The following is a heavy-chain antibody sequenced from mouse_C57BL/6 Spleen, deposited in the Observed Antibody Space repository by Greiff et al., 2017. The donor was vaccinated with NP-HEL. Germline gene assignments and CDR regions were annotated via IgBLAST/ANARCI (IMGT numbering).Heavy chain of an antibody. CDR2: IYPGDGDT. Sequence: QVQLQQSGAELVKPGASVKISCKASGYAFSSYWMNWVKQRPGKGLEWIGQIYPGDGDTNYNGKFKGKATLTADKSSSTAYMQLSSLTSEDSAVYFCARYPYYYGSSPYWYFDVWGTGTTVTVSS. J-gene: IGHJ1*03. D-gene: IGHD1-1*01. CDR3: ARYPYYYGSSPYWYFDV. V-gene: IGHV1-80*01. CDR1: GYAFSSYW.